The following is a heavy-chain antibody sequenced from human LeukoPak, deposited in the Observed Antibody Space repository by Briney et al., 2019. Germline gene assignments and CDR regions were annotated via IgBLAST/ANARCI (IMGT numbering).Heavy chain of an antibody. D-gene: IGHD6-19*01. CDR1: GGSIRSYY. Sequence: SETLSLTCTVPGGSIRSYYWSWIRQPPGKGLEWIGYIYYTGSTNYNPSLKSRVTISVDTSKNQFSLNLISVTAADTAVYYCARVLPYSSGWGVDYWGQGALVTVSS. CDR3: ARVLPYSSGWGVDY. CDR2: IYYTGST. J-gene: IGHJ4*02. V-gene: IGHV4-59*01.